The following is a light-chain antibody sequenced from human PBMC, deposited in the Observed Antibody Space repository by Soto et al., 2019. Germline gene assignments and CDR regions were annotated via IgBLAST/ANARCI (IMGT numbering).Light chain of an antibody. V-gene: IGKV3-20*01. CDR2: AAT. J-gene: IGKJ2*01. CDR1: QSITSSF. CDR3: QQYGSSLYT. Sequence: EIVLTQSPGTLSFSPGERATLSCRASQSITSSFLAWYQQKPGQAPRLLIYAATSRATGIPDRFNGSGSGTDFTRTISRLEPEEFAVYYCQQYGSSLYTFGQGTKLEIK.